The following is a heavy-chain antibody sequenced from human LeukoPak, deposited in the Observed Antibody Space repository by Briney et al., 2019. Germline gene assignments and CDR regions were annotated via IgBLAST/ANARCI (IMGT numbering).Heavy chain of an antibody. Sequence: SETLSLTCTVSGGSISSSSYHWGWIRQPPGKGLEWIGSIYYSGSTYYNPSLKSRVTISVDRSKNQFSLKLSSVTAAGTAVYYCARHEAYGGKTYFDYWGQGTLVTVSS. V-gene: IGHV4-39*01. CDR2: IYYSGST. D-gene: IGHD4-23*01. CDR3: ARHEAYGGKTYFDY. CDR1: GGSISSSSYH. J-gene: IGHJ4*02.